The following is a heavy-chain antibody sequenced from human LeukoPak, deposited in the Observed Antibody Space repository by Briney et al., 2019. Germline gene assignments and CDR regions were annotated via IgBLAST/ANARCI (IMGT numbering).Heavy chain of an antibody. CDR2: VNHSGST. J-gene: IGHJ4*02. CDR3: ARARGAVAGYFDF. D-gene: IGHD6-19*01. Sequence: PSETLSLTCAVYGGSFSGYYWSWIRQPPGKGLEWIGEVNHSGSTNYNPSLKSRVTISVDTSKNQFSLKLSSATAADTAVYYCARARGAVAGYFDFWGQGTLVTVSS. CDR1: GGSFSGYY. V-gene: IGHV4-34*01.